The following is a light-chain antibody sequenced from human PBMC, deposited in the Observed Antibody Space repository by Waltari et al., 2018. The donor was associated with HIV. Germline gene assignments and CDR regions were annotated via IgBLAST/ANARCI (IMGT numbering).Light chain of an antibody. J-gene: IGKJ4*01. Sequence: EIVLTQSPGTLSLSPGERATISCRTSQSVSSSQLAWYQQKPGQAPRLLIYAASSRNLARLPDRFSGSGSGTDFTLTISRLEPEDFVVYYCQQYGTSPLTFGGGTKVEIK. CDR2: AAS. CDR1: QSVSSSQ. CDR3: QQYGTSPLT. V-gene: IGKV3-20*01.